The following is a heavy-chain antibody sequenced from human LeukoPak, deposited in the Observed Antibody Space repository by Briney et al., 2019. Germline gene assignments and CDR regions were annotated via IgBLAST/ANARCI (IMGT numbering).Heavy chain of an antibody. D-gene: IGHD6-6*01. CDR3: ARDLEYRTAGRFDP. J-gene: IGHJ5*02. Sequence: QVGGSLLLSCAASGFTVSSNYMNWVRQAPGKGLEWGSVIYSGGSTYFADSVKGRFTISGDNSKNTLYLQMNSLRAEDTAVYYCARDLEYRTAGRFDPWGQGTLVTVSS. CDR1: GFTVSSNY. V-gene: IGHV3-66*01. CDR2: IYSGGST.